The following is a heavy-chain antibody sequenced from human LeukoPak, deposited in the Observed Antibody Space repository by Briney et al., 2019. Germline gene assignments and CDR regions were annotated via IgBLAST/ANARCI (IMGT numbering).Heavy chain of an antibody. CDR2: IYYSGST. Sequence: SETLSLTCTVSGGSISSGGYYWSWIRQHPGKGLEWIGYIYYSGSTYYNPSLKSRVTISVDTSKNQFSLKLSSVTAADTAVYYCASSHYCDSSGTLAYWGQGTLVTVSS. D-gene: IGHD3-22*01. J-gene: IGHJ4*02. CDR1: GGSISSGGYY. CDR3: ASSHYCDSSGTLAY. V-gene: IGHV4-31*03.